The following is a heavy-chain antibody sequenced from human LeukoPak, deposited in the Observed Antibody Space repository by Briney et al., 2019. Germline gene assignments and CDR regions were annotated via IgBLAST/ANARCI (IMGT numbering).Heavy chain of an antibody. Sequence: ASVKVSCKVSGYTLTELSMHWVRQAPGKGLEWMGGFDPEDGETIYAQKFQGRATMTEDTSTDTAYMELSSLGSEDTAVYYCATEKYYDSSGYYSVWGQGTLVTVSS. J-gene: IGHJ4*02. D-gene: IGHD3-22*01. CDR3: ATEKYYDSSGYYSV. CDR1: GYTLTELS. V-gene: IGHV1-24*01. CDR2: FDPEDGET.